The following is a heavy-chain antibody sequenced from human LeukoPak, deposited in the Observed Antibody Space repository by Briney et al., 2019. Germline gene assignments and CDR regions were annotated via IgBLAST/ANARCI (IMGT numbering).Heavy chain of an antibody. J-gene: IGHJ4*02. D-gene: IGHD1-26*01. CDR3: ARPCTGSYFGGGY. V-gene: IGHV5-51*01. Sequence: GESLKISCKGSGYSFASYWIGWVRQMPGKGLEWMGVIYPGDSDIRYSPSFQGQVTISADKSISTAYLQWSSLKASDTAMYYCARPCTGSYFGGGYWGQGTLVTVSS. CDR2: IYPGDSDI. CDR1: GYSFASYW.